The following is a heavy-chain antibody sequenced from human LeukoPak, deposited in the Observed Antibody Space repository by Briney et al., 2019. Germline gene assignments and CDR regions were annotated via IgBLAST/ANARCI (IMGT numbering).Heavy chain of an antibody. CDR1: GFTFSSYD. Sequence: RAGGSLRLSCAASGFTFSSYDMHWVRQATGKGLEWVSAIGTAGDTYYPGSVKGRFTISRENAKNSLYLQMNSLRAGDTAVYYCARGLPAEGYYDILTGLEYWGQGTLVTVSS. V-gene: IGHV3-13*01. J-gene: IGHJ4*02. D-gene: IGHD3-9*01. CDR3: ARGLPAEGYYDILTGLEY. CDR2: IGTAGDT.